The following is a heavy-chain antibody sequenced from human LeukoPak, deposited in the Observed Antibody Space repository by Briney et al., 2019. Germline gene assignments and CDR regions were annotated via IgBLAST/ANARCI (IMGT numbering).Heavy chain of an antibody. CDR1: GGSFSGYY. CDR2: IDHSGST. D-gene: IGHD6-19*01. V-gene: IGHV4-34*01. CDR3: ARVHSSGWIH. Sequence: SETLSLTCAVYGGSFSGYYWSWIRQPPGKGLEWIGEIDHSGSTNYNPSLKSRVTISVDTSKNQFSLKLSSVTAADTAVYYCARVHSSGWIHWGQGTLVTVSS. J-gene: IGHJ4*02.